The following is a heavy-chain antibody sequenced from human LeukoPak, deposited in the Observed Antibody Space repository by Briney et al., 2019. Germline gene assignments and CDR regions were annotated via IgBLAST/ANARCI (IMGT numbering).Heavy chain of an antibody. J-gene: IGHJ4*02. CDR3: TGDFDY. Sequence: WGSLRLSCAASGFTFNTYYMHWVRQAPGKGLEWVALIRFDGSNTSYADSVKGRFTISRDNSKNTLYLQMNSLRADDTAVYYCTGDFDYWGQGTLVTVSS. CDR2: IRFDGSNT. V-gene: IGHV3-30*02. CDR1: GFTFNTYY.